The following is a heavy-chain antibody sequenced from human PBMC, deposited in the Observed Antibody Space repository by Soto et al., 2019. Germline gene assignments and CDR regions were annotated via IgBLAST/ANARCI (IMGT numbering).Heavy chain of an antibody. Sequence: GGSLRLSCAASGFTFSDYYMSWIRQAPGKGPEWVSYISSISSYTNYADSVKGRFTISRDNAKNSLYLQMNSLRAGDTAVYYCARYIYGYVDYWGQGILVTVSS. CDR2: ISSISSYT. CDR3: ARYIYGYVDY. J-gene: IGHJ4*02. CDR1: GFTFSDYY. D-gene: IGHD5-18*01. V-gene: IGHV3-11*06.